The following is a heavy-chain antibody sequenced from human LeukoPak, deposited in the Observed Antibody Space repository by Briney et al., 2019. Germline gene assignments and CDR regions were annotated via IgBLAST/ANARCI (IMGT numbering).Heavy chain of an antibody. Sequence: PSETLSLNCAVYGWSFSCFYWIRIRQPPGQGLEWIGEINHSGSTNYNPSLKSRVTISVDTSKNQFSLKLSSVTAADTAVYYCARLRPQVDAFDIWGQRKMVTVSS. V-gene: IGHV4-34*01. D-gene: IGHD6-25*01. CDR1: GWSFSCFY. J-gene: IGHJ3*02. CDR3: ARLRPQVDAFDI. CDR2: INHSGST.